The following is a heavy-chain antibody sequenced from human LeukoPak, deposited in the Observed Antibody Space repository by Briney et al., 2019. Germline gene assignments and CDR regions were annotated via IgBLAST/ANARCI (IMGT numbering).Heavy chain of an antibody. D-gene: IGHD3-3*01. V-gene: IGHV1-69*05. CDR2: IITIFGTA. Sequence: SVKVSYKASGGTFSSYAISGVRPTPGQGVEWMGGIITIFGTANYAQTFQGRVTITTDESTSTAYMGLSRLRSEDTAVYYCAREGRGKPQDPYDFWSGPASDWGQGTLVTVSS. CDR3: AREGRGKPQDPYDFWSGPASD. J-gene: IGHJ4*02. CDR1: GGTFSSYA.